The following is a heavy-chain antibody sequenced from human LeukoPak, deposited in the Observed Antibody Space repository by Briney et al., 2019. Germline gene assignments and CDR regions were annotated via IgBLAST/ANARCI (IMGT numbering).Heavy chain of an antibody. J-gene: IGHJ4*02. CDR3: AKDNGGYSSSSFGD. CDR1: GFTFSSYG. D-gene: IGHD2-2*01. V-gene: IGHV3-30*18. Sequence: GGSLRLSCAASGFTFSSYGMHWVRQAPGKGLEWVAVISYDGSNKYYADSVKGRFTISRDNSKNTLYLQMNSLRAEDTAIYYCAKDNGGYSSSSFGDWGQGTLVTVSS. CDR2: ISYDGSNK.